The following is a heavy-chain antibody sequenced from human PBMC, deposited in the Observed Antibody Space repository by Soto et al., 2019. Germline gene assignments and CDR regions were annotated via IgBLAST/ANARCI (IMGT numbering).Heavy chain of an antibody. Sequence: EMHLVDSGGGLVQPGVSLRLSCAASGFTFSHAWMSWVRQAPGKGLEWVGRIKSKADGETKDYGAPVRGRFTISRDDSQDILYLHMNSLRIEDTAVYYCCVIKRRDQYSTSGYWFDPWGPGTLVTVSS. J-gene: IGHJ5*02. CDR3: CVIKRRDQYSTSGYWFDP. CDR2: IKSKADGETK. CDR1: GFTFSHAW. V-gene: IGHV3-15*01. D-gene: IGHD4-4*01.